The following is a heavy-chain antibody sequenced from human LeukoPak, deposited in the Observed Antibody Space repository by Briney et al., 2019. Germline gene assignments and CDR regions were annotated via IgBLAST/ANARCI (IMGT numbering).Heavy chain of an antibody. Sequence: ASVKVSCKASGYSFNTYYMNWVRQAPGQGLEWMGWINPNSGGTNYAQKFQGRVTMTRDTSISTAYMELSGLRSDDTAVYYCARARGPTGTTAGDYWGQGTLVTVSS. J-gene: IGHJ4*02. V-gene: IGHV1-2*02. CDR2: INPNSGGT. CDR3: ARARGPTGTTAGDY. D-gene: IGHD1-7*01. CDR1: GYSFNTYY.